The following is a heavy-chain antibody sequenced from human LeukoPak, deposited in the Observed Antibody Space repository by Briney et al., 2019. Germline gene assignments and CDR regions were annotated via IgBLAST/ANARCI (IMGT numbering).Heavy chain of an antibody. D-gene: IGHD6-13*01. V-gene: IGHV4-4*07. J-gene: IGHJ6*02. CDR2: IYTSGST. CDR1: GGSISSYY. CDR3: ARLEGAAAGSYYYYGMVV. Sequence: PSETLSLTCTVSGGSISSYYWSWIRQPAGKGLEWIGRIYTSGSTNYNPSLKSRVTMSVDTSKNQFSLKLSSVTAADTAVYYCARLEGAAAGSYYYYGMVVGAQGPTVTVSS.